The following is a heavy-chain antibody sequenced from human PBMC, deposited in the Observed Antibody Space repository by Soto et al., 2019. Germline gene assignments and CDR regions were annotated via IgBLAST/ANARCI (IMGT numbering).Heavy chain of an antibody. V-gene: IGHV3-48*04. J-gene: IGHJ3*02. D-gene: IGHD1-26*01. CDR1: GFTFSSYA. Sequence: GVSLSLSCAASGFTFSSYAMSWVRQAPGKGLEWVSYISSSGATIYYADSVKGRFTISRDNAKNSLYLQMNSLRAEDTAVYYCARDKEVGATERDAFDIWGQGTMVTVAS. CDR2: ISSSGATI. CDR3: ARDKEVGATERDAFDI.